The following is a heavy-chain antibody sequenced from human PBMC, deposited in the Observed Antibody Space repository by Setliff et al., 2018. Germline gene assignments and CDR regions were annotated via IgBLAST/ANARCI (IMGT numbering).Heavy chain of an antibody. V-gene: IGHV4-59*01. CDR1: GDTINDYY. J-gene: IGHJ4*02. D-gene: IGHD2-21*02. CDR3: ARGGVTAVWDLTD. Sequence: PSETLSLTCTVSGDTINDYYWSWIRQPPGKGMEWIGYVFFTWDTDYNPSLGSRVTISLDRSKTQFSLKLSSVTAADTAVYYCARGGVTAVWDLTDWGQGTLVTVSS. CDR2: VFFTWDT.